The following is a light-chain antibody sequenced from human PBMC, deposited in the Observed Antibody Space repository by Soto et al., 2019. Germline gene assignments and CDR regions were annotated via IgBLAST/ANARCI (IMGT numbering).Light chain of an antibody. CDR2: GAS. J-gene: IGKJ4*01. CDR3: HHYNNWPLT. Sequence: EIVMTQSPATLSVSPGERATLSCRASPSVSSNLAWYQQKPGQAPRLLIYGASTRATGIPARFSGSGSGTEFTLTISSLQSEDFAVYYCHHYNNWPLTFGGGTKVEIK. CDR1: PSVSSN. V-gene: IGKV3-15*01.